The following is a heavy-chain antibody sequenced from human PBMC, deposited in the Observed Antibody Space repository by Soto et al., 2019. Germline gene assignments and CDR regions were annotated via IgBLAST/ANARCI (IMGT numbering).Heavy chain of an antibody. J-gene: IGHJ6*02. CDR2: IDPSDSYT. CDR1: GYSFTSYW. D-gene: IGHD2-2*01. Sequence: PGESLKISCKGSGYSFTSYWISWVRQMPGKGLEWMGRIDPSDSYTNYSPSFQGHVTISADKSISTAYLQWSSLKASDTAMYYCAATGYCSSTSCHDIYYGMDVWGQGTTVTVSS. V-gene: IGHV5-10-1*01. CDR3: AATGYCSSTSCHDIYYGMDV.